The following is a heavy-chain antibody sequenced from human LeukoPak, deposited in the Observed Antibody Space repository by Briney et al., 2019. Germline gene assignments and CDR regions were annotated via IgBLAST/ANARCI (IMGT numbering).Heavy chain of an antibody. Sequence: KSWESLKISCKGSGYSFTSYWIGWVRQMPGKGLEWMGIIYPGDSDTEYSPSFQGQVTISADKSISTVYLQWSSLQASDTAMYYCARLGFGHTDAFDIWGQGTMVTVSS. CDR2: IYPGDSDT. CDR1: GYSFTSYW. J-gene: IGHJ3*02. CDR3: ARLGFGHTDAFDI. D-gene: IGHD3-10*01. V-gene: IGHV5-51*01.